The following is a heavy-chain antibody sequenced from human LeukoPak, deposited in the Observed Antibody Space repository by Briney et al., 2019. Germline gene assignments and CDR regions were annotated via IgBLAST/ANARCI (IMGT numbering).Heavy chain of an antibody. D-gene: IGHD6-13*01. CDR2: ISGSGGTT. Sequence: GGSLRLSCAASEFTFSNYGMSWVRQAPGKGLEWVSAISGSGGTTYYADSVKGRFTISRDNSKNTLYLQMNSLRAEDTALYYCAASQQLVRFQFFDYWGQGTLVTVSS. J-gene: IGHJ4*02. CDR1: EFTFSNYG. CDR3: AASQQLVRFQFFDY. V-gene: IGHV3-23*01.